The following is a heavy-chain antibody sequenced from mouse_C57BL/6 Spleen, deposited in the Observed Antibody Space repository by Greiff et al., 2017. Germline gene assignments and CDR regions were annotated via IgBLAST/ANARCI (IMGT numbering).Heavy chain of an antibody. Sequence: EVQLVESGGGLVKPGGSLKLSCAASGFTFSSYAMSWVRQTPEKRLEWVAYISSGGDYIYYADTVKGRFTISRDNARNTLYLQMSSLKSEDTAMXYCTRERRGHYFDYWGQGTTLTVSS. CDR3: TRERRGHYFDY. V-gene: IGHV5-9-1*02. J-gene: IGHJ2*01. CDR1: GFTFSSYA. CDR2: ISSGGDYI.